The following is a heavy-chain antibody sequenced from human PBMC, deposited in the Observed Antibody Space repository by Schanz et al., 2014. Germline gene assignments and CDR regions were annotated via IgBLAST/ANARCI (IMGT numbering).Heavy chain of an antibody. CDR3: ARSAGREFWSGYYTRFDY. CDR2: ISVYTGNT. V-gene: IGHV1-18*01. J-gene: IGHJ4*02. D-gene: IGHD3-3*01. CDR1: GYTFTTYA. Sequence: QVQLVQSGAEVKKPGASVRVSCKASGYTFTTYAMSWVRQAPGQGLEWVGWISVYTGNTKYGQKVQGRVTMTADTSTSTAYMELRSLRSDDTAVYYCARSAGREFWSGYYTRFDYWGQGTLVTVSS.